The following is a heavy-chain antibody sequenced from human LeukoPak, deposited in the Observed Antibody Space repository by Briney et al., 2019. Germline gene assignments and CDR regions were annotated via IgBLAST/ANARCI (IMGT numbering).Heavy chain of an antibody. CDR2: IYSTGST. CDR1: GGSISSSSYY. V-gene: IGHV4-39*01. Sequence: SETLSLTCTVPGGSISSSSYYWGWISQPPGKGLEWIGSIYSTGSTDYNPSLKSRVSISVDTSKNQFSLKLSSVTAADTAVYYCATCITGSYYYFDYWGQGTLVTVSS. D-gene: IGHD1-20*01. CDR3: ATCITGSYYYFDY. J-gene: IGHJ4*02.